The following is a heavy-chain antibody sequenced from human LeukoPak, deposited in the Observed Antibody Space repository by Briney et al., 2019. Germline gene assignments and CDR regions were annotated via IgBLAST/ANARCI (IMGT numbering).Heavy chain of an antibody. J-gene: IGHJ4*02. CDR3: ASRRYSSGTYYPDY. D-gene: IGHD3-10*01. Sequence: GGSLRLSCAASGFTVSSNYMSWVRQAPGKGLEWVAVISSDGSNKHYADSVKGRFAISRDNSKNTLYLQMISLRPEDTAVYYCASRRYSSGTYYPDYWGQGTQVTVSS. CDR2: ISSDGSNK. V-gene: IGHV3-30*09. CDR1: GFTVSSNY.